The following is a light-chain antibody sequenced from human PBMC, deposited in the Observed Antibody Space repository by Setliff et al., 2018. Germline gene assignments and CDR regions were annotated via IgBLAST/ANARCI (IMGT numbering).Light chain of an antibody. J-gene: IGLJ1*01. CDR3: AAWDDSLLGYV. CDR2: TNS. CDR1: SSNIGRYT. V-gene: IGLV1-44*01. Sequence: QSVLTQPPSASGTPGQRATISCSGSSSNIGRYTVNWYQQLPGTAPKLLIYTNSQRPSGVPDRFSGSKSGTSGSLAISGLQSEDEADYYCAAWDDSLLGYVFGTGTKVTVL.